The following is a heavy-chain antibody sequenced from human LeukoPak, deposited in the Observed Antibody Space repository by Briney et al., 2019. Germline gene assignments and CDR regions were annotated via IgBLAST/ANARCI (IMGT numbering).Heavy chain of an antibody. V-gene: IGHV4-34*01. D-gene: IGHD2-15*01. Sequence: PSETLSLTCAVYGRSFSGYYWSCTRQPPGKGLEWIGEINHSGGTNYNPSLKSRVTISIDTSKSQFSLKLSSVTAADTAVFYCACEIQRDCSGGTCYHFDYWGQGTLVTVSS. CDR1: GRSFSGYY. CDR3: ACEIQRDCSGGTCYHFDY. J-gene: IGHJ4*02. CDR2: INHSGGT.